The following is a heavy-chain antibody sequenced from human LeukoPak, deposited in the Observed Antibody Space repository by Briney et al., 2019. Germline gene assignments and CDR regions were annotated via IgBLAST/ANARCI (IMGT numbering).Heavy chain of an antibody. CDR3: ARHKISGRSSYFDY. V-gene: IGHV4-59*08. D-gene: IGHD6-6*01. CDR1: GGSISSYY. Sequence: PSEALSLTCTDPGGSISSYYWSWIRQPPGKGLEWIGYIYNSEITHYNPSLKSRVTISVDTSKNQFSLNLSSVTAPDTAVYYCARHKISGRSSYFDYWGRGTLVTVSS. J-gene: IGHJ4*02. CDR2: IYNSEIT.